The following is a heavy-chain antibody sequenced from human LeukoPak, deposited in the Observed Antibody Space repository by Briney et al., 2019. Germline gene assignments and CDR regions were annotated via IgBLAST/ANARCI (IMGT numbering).Heavy chain of an antibody. Sequence: SETLSLTYTGSGGSISSSSYYWGWIRQPPGKGLEWIGSIYYSGSTYYNPSLKSRVTISVDTSKNQFSLKLSSVTAADTAVYYCARAEYSSSSSSFDYWGQGTLVTVSS. D-gene: IGHD6-6*01. J-gene: IGHJ4*02. CDR3: ARAEYSSSSSSFDY. V-gene: IGHV4-39*07. CDR2: IYYSGST. CDR1: GGSISSSSYY.